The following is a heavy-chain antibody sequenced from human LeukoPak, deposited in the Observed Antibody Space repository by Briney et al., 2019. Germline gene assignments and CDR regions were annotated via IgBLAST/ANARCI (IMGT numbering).Heavy chain of an antibody. D-gene: IGHD2-8*01. V-gene: IGHV4-34*01. J-gene: IGHJ6*03. CDR1: GESFSGYY. CDR3: ANLLMPTDMDV. Sequence: SETLSLTCAVYGESFSGYYWSWIRQPPGKGLEWIGEINHSGSTNYNPSLKSRVTISVDTSKNQFSLKLSSVTAADTAVYYCANLLMPTDMDVWGKGTTVTVSS. CDR2: INHSGST.